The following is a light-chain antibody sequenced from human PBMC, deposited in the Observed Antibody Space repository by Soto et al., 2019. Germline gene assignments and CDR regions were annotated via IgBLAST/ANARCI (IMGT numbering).Light chain of an antibody. CDR3: QQYKNWPPIT. CDR1: QSLSSS. V-gene: IGKV3-15*01. J-gene: IGKJ5*01. CDR2: GAS. Sequence: EIVMTQSPATLSVSPGEGATLSCRASQSLSSSLALYQQKPGQAPRLLIYGASTRATGIPARFSGSGSGTEFTLTISSLQSEDFAVYYCQQYKNWPPITFGQGTRLEIK.